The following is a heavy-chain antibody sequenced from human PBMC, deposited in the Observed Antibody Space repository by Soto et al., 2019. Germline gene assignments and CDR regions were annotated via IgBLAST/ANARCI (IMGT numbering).Heavy chain of an antibody. CDR3: AKDHQDRYCSGGSCYPNWFDP. J-gene: IGHJ5*02. Sequence: EVQLLESGGGLVQPGGSLRLSCAASGFTFSSYAMSWVRQAPGKGLEWVSAISGSGGSTYYADSVKGRFTISRDNSKNTLHLQMNSLRAEDTAVYYCAKDHQDRYCSGGSCYPNWFDPWGQGTLVTVSS. CDR2: ISGSGGST. V-gene: IGHV3-23*01. CDR1: GFTFSSYA. D-gene: IGHD2-15*01.